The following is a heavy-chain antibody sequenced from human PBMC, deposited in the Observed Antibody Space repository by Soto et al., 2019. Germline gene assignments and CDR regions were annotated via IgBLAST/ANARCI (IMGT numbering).Heavy chain of an antibody. CDR3: ARARSGWYAAMDF. Sequence: SETLSLTCAVSGYSISSGYQWGWIRQPPGKGLEWIGNIFHSGTTSYNPSLKSRVTVSVDTSKNQISLNLTSVTAADTAVYFCARARSGWYAAMDFWGRGTLVTVSS. CDR1: GYSISSGYQ. J-gene: IGHJ4*02. CDR2: IFHSGTT. V-gene: IGHV4-38-2*01. D-gene: IGHD6-13*01.